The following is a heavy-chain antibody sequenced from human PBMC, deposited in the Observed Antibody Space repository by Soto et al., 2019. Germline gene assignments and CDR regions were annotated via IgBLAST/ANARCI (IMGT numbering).Heavy chain of an antibody. CDR2: IIPIFGTA. CDR1: GGTFSSYA. D-gene: IGHD4-4*01. V-gene: IGHV1-69*13. CDR3: ARYDYSNYGRVYYGMDV. Sequence: GASVKVSCKASGGTFSSYAISWVRQAPGQGLEWMGGIIPIFGTADYAQKFQGRVTITADESTSTAYMELSSLRSEDTAVYYCARYDYSNYGRVYYGMDVWGQGTTVTVSS. J-gene: IGHJ6*02.